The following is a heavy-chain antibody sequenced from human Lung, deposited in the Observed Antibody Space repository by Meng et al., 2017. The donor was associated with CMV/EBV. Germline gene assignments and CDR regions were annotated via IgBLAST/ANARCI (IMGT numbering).Heavy chain of an antibody. D-gene: IGHD1-26*01. CDR3: ARDLIVGTAYFDY. CDR2: INNSSSYI. J-gene: IGHJ4*02. Sequence: GGSLRLSCAASGFTFSTYSMNWVRQAPGKGLEWVSSINNSSSYIYYADSVKGRFTISRDNAKISLYLQMNSLRAEDTAVYYCARDLIVGTAYFDYWGQGTLVTVSS. CDR1: GFTFSTYS. V-gene: IGHV3-21*01.